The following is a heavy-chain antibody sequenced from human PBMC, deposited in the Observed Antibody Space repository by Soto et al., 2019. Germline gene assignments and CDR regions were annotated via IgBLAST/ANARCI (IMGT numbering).Heavy chain of an antibody. J-gene: IGHJ4*02. Sequence: EVQLLESGGGLEQPGGSLRLSCAASGFTFSSHAISWVRQAPGKGLEYVLAISSRGGSTYYAGSVKGRFSISRDNYQNTLYLQMTSLRANGTAIYHCARELGEYSGSYGVFDYWGQGTLVTVSS. CDR1: GFTFSSHA. V-gene: IGHV3-23*01. CDR3: ARELGEYSGSYGVFDY. D-gene: IGHD1-26*01. CDR2: ISSRGGST.